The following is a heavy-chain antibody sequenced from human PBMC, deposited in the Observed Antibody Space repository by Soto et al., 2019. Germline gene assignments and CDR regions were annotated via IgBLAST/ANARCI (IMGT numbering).Heavy chain of an antibody. Sequence: LGESLKISCKGSGYSFTRYWIGWVRHMPGKGLEWMGVIYPGDSDTRYSPSFQGQVTISVDMSISTAYLQWRSLRTSDTAIYYCARPSGWLSLSYFDYWGHGTLVTVSS. CDR2: IYPGDSDT. CDR1: GYSFTRYW. J-gene: IGHJ4*01. V-gene: IGHV5-51*01. CDR3: ARPSGWLSLSYFDY. D-gene: IGHD3-22*01.